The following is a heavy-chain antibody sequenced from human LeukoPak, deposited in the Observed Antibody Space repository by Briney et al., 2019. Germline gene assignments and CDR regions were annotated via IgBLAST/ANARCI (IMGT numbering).Heavy chain of an antibody. J-gene: IGHJ4*02. Sequence: SETLSLTCTVSGVSSSSHYWTWIRQPPGKGLEWIGCVHYSGGTRYNPSLNSRVTISLDTSKNQFSLRLSSVTAADTAVYYCAKVPTYYYDSRGEYYFDYWGQGTLVTVSS. CDR1: GVSSSSHY. D-gene: IGHD3-22*01. CDR3: AKVPTYYYDSRGEYYFDY. CDR2: VHYSGGT. V-gene: IGHV4-59*11.